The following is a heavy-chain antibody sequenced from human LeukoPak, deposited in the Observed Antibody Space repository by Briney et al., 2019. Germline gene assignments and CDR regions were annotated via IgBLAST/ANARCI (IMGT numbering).Heavy chain of an antibody. Sequence: GGSLRLSCAASGFTFSDYGMHWVRQAPGRGLEWVAVIWSDGSNKYYADSVKGRFTISRDNSKNTLYLQMNSLRAEDTAVYSCARASGPFDYWGQGTLVTVSS. D-gene: IGHD6-25*01. CDR1: GFTFSDYG. CDR2: IWSDGSNK. CDR3: ARASGPFDY. J-gene: IGHJ4*02. V-gene: IGHV3-33*01.